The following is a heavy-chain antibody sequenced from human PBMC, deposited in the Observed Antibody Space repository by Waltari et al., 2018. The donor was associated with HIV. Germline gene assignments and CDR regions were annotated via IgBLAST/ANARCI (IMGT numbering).Heavy chain of an antibody. Sequence: EVQLVESGGGLVQPGGSLRLSCAASGFTFSSYWMSWVRQAQGKGLEWVANIKQDESEKYYVDSVKGRFTISRDNAKNSRYLQMNSLRAEDTAVYYCARDLGYSYGSRDYWGQGTLVTVSS. J-gene: IGHJ4*02. CDR2: IKQDESEK. CDR3: ARDLGYSYGSRDY. D-gene: IGHD5-18*01. V-gene: IGHV3-7*01. CDR1: GFTFSSYW.